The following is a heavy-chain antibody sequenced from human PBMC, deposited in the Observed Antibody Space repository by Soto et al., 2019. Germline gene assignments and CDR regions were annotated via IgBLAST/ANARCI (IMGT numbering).Heavy chain of an antibody. V-gene: IGHV4-30-4*01. CDR2: IYYNGNA. CDR3: AREEGLYYYDTTGYYFDY. J-gene: IGHJ4*02. CDR1: GDSLSSGDYY. D-gene: IGHD3-22*01. Sequence: TLSLTCTVSGDSLSSGDYYWTWIRQPPGKGLEWIGYIYYNGNAYYNPSLKSRVTISVDTSKNQFSLRLNSATAADTAVYYCAREEGLYYYDTTGYYFDYWGQETLVTVSS.